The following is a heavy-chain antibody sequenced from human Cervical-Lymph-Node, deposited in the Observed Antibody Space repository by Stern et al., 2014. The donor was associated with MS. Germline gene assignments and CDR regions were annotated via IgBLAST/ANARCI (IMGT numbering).Heavy chain of an antibody. V-gene: IGHV4-59*01. J-gene: IGHJ5*02. CDR1: GGSISSYY. CDR2: IYYSGST. Sequence: QVQLQESGPGLVTPSETLSLTCTVSGGSISSYYWSWIRQPPGKGLEWIGYIYYSGSTNYNPSLKSRVTISVDTSKNQFSLKPSSVTAADTAVYYCARGATQAFDPWGQGTLVTVSS. CDR3: ARGATQAFDP.